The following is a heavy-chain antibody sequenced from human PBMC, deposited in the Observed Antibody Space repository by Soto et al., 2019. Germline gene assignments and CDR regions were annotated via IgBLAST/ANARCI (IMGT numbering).Heavy chain of an antibody. CDR2: ISGDNINT. D-gene: IGHD3-3*01. Sequence: ASVKVSCKASGYTFSNYLINWVRQAPGQGLKRLGWISGDNINTNYAQNLQGRATITTDTSTSTAYKELRSLKYDDTAFYFFASWSGRGYWSGPLDFWGQGTLVTVSS. V-gene: IGHV1-18*01. CDR1: GYTFSNYL. CDR3: ASWSGRGYWSGPLDF. J-gene: IGHJ4*02.